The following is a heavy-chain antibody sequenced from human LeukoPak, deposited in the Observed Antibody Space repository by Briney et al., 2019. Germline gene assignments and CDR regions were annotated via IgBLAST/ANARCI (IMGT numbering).Heavy chain of an antibody. V-gene: IGHV3-30*02. Sequence: PPGGSLRLSCAASGFLFSDYGFHWVRQAPGKGLEWVALIRHDGSNEYYADSVKGRFTTSRDNSKSTVYLQMNSLRSEDTAVYYCARGRRMTTVTTSKRGFYYYMDVWGKGTTVTVSS. CDR3: ARGRRMTTVTTSKRGFYYYMDV. D-gene: IGHD4-17*01. CDR1: GFLFSDYG. J-gene: IGHJ6*03. CDR2: IRHDGSNE.